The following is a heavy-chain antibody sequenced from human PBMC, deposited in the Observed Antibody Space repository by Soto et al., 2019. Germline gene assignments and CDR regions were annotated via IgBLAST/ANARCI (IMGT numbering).Heavy chain of an antibody. Sequence: KESGPALVKPTQTLTLTCTFSGFSLSTSGVGVGWIRQPPGKALEWLALIYWDDDKRYSPSLKSRLTITKDTSKNQVVLTMTNMDPEDTATYFCAHRRPGYYFDYWGQGTLVTVSS. CDR1: GFSLSTSGVG. CDR3: AHRRPGYYFDY. CDR2: IYWDDDK. J-gene: IGHJ4*02. V-gene: IGHV2-5*02.